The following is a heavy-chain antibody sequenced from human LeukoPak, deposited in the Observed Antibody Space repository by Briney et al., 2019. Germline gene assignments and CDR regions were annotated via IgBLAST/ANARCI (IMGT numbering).Heavy chain of an antibody. V-gene: IGHV3-74*03. Sequence: PGGSLRLSCAASGFNLSDYWMHWVRQVPGKGLVWVSRINGDGSSAKYADSVKGRFTISRDNAKNTLYLQMNSLRAEDTAVYYCTWDPGGQWLVLEYFHHWGQGTLVTVSS. J-gene: IGHJ1*01. D-gene: IGHD6-19*01. CDR1: GFNLSDYW. CDR3: TWDPGGQWLVLEYFHH. CDR2: INGDGSSA.